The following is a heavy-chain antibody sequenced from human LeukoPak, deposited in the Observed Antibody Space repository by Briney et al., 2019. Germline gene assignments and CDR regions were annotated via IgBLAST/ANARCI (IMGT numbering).Heavy chain of an antibody. J-gene: IGHJ6*02. CDR1: GGTFSSYA. CDR2: IIPILGIA. Sequence: GASVKVSCKASGGTFSSYAISWVRQAPGQGLEWMGRIIPILGIANYAQKFQGRVTITADKSTSTAYMELSSLRSEDTAVYYCALLVGSITIFGVVIPHSDGMDVWGQGTTVTVSS. V-gene: IGHV1-69*04. D-gene: IGHD3-3*01. CDR3: ALLVGSITIFGVVIPHSDGMDV.